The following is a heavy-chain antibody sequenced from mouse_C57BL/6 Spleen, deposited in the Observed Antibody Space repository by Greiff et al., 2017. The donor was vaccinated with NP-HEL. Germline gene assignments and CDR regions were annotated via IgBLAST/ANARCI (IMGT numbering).Heavy chain of an antibody. D-gene: IGHD3-2*02. Sequence: EVHLVESGGGLVQPKGSLKLSCAASGFSFNTYAMNWVRQAPGKGLEWVARIRSKSNNYATYYADSVKDRFTISRDDSESMLYLQMNNLKTEDTAMYYCVRQLRLHYAMDYWGQGTSVTVSS. CDR2: IRSKSNNYAT. CDR1: GFSFNTYA. CDR3: VRQLRLHYAMDY. V-gene: IGHV10-1*01. J-gene: IGHJ4*01.